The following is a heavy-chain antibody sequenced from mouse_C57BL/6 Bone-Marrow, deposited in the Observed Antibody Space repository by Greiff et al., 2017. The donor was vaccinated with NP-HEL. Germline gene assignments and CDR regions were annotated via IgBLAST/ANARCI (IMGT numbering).Heavy chain of an antibody. D-gene: IGHD2-4*01. CDR1: GFTFSDFY. CDR3: ARDAAYDYPCYAMDY. Sequence: EVKVVESGGGLVQSGRSLRLSCATSGFTFSDFYMEWVRQAPGKGLEWIAASRNKANDYTTEYSASVKGRFIVSRDTAQSILYLQMNALRAEDTAIYYCARDAAYDYPCYAMDYWGQGTSVTVSS. J-gene: IGHJ4*01. V-gene: IGHV7-1*01. CDR2: SRNKANDYTT.